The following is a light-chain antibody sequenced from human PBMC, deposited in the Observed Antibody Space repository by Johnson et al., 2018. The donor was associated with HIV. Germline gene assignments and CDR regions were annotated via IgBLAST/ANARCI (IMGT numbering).Light chain of an antibody. V-gene: IGLV1-51*01. CDR3: GTWDSSLSVYV. CDR2: DNN. Sequence: QSVLTQPPSVSVAPGQKVTISCSGNRSNIGDNFVSWYQHLPGTAPKLLVYDNNKRPSGIPDRFSGSKSGTSATLGITGLQTGDEADYYCGTWDSSLSVYVFGTGTKVTVL. CDR1: RSNIGDNF. J-gene: IGLJ1*01.